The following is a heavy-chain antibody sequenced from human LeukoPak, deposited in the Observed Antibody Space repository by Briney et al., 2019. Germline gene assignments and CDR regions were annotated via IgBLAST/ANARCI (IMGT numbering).Heavy chain of an antibody. V-gene: IGHV4-38-2*01. CDR1: GYSISSDYN. J-gene: IGHJ5*02. D-gene: IGHD2-8*01. Sequence: PSETLSLTCGVSGYSISSDYNWGWIRQPPGKGLEWIGSIYHSGTTYYNPSLKSRVTISVDTSKNQFSLKLNSMTAADTAVYYCARVWMVYAAFDLWGQGTPVTVSS. CDR2: IYHSGTT. CDR3: ARVWMVYAAFDL.